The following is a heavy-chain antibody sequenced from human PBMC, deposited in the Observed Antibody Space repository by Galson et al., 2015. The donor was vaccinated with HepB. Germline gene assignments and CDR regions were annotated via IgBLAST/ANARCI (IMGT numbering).Heavy chain of an antibody. CDR2: ISSSGSTI. CDR3: ARLQGSSSNLNWYFDL. J-gene: IGHJ2*01. D-gene: IGHD6-13*01. CDR1: GFTFSDYS. Sequence: SLRLSCAASGFTFSDYSMSWIRQAPGKGLEWVSYISSSGSTIYYADSVKGRFTISRDNAKNSLYLQMNSLRAEDTAVYYCARLQGSSSNLNWYFDLWGRGTLVTVSS. V-gene: IGHV3-11*01.